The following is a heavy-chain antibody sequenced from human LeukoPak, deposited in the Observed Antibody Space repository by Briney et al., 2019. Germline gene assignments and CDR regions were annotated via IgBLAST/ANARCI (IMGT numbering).Heavy chain of an antibody. J-gene: IGHJ4*02. V-gene: IGHV3-21*01. Sequence: GGSLRLSCAASGFTFSSYSMNWVRQAPGKGLEWVSSISSSSSYIYYADSVRGRSTISRDNAKNSLYLQMNSLRAEDTAVYYCAREDSSGYYYVGYWGQGTLVTVSS. D-gene: IGHD3-22*01. CDR2: ISSSSSYI. CDR1: GFTFSSYS. CDR3: AREDSSGYYYVGY.